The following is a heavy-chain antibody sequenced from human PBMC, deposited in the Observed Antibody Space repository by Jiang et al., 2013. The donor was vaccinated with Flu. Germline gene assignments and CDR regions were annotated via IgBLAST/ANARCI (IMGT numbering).Heavy chain of an antibody. D-gene: IGHD4/OR15-4a*01. CDR2: IIPVFGTS. J-gene: IGHJ6*02. CDR1: GGTFNTYG. Sequence: GAEVKKPGSSVKVSCKASGGTFNTYGISWVRQGPGQGLEWVGGIIPVFGTSNYAQRFQGRVTITADKSTATAYMELNSLRSDDTAVYYCARDRDFGPKSYNYGLAVWGQGTTVTVSS. V-gene: IGHV1-69*06. CDR3: ARDRDFGPKSYNYGLAV.